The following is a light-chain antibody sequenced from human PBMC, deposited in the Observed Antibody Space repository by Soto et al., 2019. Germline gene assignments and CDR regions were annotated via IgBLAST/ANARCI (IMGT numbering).Light chain of an antibody. V-gene: IGKV1-39*01. J-gene: IGKJ3*01. Sequence: DIQMTQSPTSLPASIGDRVTITCRASQTIHTYINWYQQKPGKAPKLLIYAASNLQSEVPSRFSGSGSGTDFTLTISSLQPEDFATYFCQQTYSALFTFGPGTKVDIK. CDR2: AAS. CDR3: QQTYSALFT. CDR1: QTIHTY.